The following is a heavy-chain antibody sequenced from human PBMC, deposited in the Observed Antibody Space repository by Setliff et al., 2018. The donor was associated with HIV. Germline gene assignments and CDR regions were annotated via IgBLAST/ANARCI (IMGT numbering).Heavy chain of an antibody. CDR2: ISYDGNKK. D-gene: IGHD6-19*01. CDR1: KFTFNSYG. CDR3: ARDPREQWGWDWYFDL. Sequence: GESLKISCAASKFTFNSYGMHWVRQALGKGLEWVAFISYDGNKKSYADSVRGRFTISRDNSNNTLFLQMSSLRGDDTALYYCARDPREQWGWDWYFDLWGRGTLVTVSS. J-gene: IGHJ2*01. V-gene: IGHV3-33*01.